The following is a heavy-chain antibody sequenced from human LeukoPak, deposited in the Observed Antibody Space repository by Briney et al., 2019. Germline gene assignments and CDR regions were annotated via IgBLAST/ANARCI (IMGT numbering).Heavy chain of an antibody. CDR1: GGSFSGYY. J-gene: IGHJ4*02. Sequence: SETLSLTCAVYGGSFSGYYWSWIRQPPGKGLAWIGEINHSGSTNYNPSLKSRVTISVDTSKNQFSLKLSSVTAADTAVYYCARGPYYYDSSGYFDYWGQGTLVTISS. CDR2: INHSGST. D-gene: IGHD3-22*01. V-gene: IGHV4-34*01. CDR3: ARGPYYYDSSGYFDY.